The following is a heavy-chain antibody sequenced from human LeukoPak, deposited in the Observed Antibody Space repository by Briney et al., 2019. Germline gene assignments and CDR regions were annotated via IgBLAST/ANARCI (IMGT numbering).Heavy chain of an antibody. CDR3: ARDHWAPLSHHNGGYSSSWGAFDI. D-gene: IGHD6-13*01. CDR2: ISAYNGNT. Sequence: ASVKVSCKASGYTFTSYGISWVRQAPGQGLEWMGWISAYNGNTNYAQKLQGRVTMTTDTSTSTAYMELRSLRSDDTAVYYCARDHWAPLSHHNGGYSSSWGAFDIWGQGTMVTVSS. J-gene: IGHJ3*02. CDR1: GYTFTSYG. V-gene: IGHV1-18*01.